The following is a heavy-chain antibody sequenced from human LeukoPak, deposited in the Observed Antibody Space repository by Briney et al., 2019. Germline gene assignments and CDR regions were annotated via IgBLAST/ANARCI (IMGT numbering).Heavy chain of an antibody. V-gene: IGHV4-39*07. Sequence: SETLSLTCTVSGGSISSSSYYWGWIRQPPGKGLEWIGSIYYSGSTYYNPSLKSRVTISVDTSKNQFSLKLSSVTAADTAVYSCARSIGYYWFDPWGQGTLVTVSS. J-gene: IGHJ5*02. D-gene: IGHD3-16*01. CDR2: IYYSGST. CDR1: GGSISSSSYY. CDR3: ARSIGYYWFDP.